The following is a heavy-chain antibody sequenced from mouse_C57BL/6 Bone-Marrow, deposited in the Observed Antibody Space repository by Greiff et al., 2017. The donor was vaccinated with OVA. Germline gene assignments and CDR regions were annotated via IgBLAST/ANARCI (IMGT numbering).Heavy chain of an antibody. V-gene: IGHV1-62-2*01. D-gene: IGHD1-1*01. CDR1: GYTFTEYT. CDR3: ARYGDITTVNAIDY. CDR2: IYPGSGSI. Sequence: VQLQQSGAELVKPGASVKMSCKASGYTFTEYTIHWVKQRPGQGLEWIGWIYPGSGSIKYNEKFKDKATLTADKSSSTADMKLSRLTSEDSAVYFCARYGDITTVNAIDYWGQGTSVTVSS. J-gene: IGHJ4*01.